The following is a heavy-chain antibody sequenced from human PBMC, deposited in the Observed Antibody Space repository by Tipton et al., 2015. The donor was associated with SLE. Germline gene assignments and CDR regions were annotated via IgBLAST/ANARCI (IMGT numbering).Heavy chain of an antibody. D-gene: IGHD3-16*01. V-gene: IGHV4-39*07. CDR1: GGSISSSSYY. CDR3: ARHTPPWDYYYYGMDV. Sequence: TLSLTCTVSGGSISSSSYYWGWIRQPPGKGLEWIGNIYYSGSTYYNPSLKSRVTISVDTPKNQFSPKLSSVTAADTAVYYCARHTPPWDYYYYGMDVWGQGTTVTVSS. CDR2: IYYSGST. J-gene: IGHJ6*02.